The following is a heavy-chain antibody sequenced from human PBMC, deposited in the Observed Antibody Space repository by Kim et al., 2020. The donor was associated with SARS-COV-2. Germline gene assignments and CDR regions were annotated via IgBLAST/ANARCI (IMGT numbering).Heavy chain of an antibody. Sequence: SQTLSLTCAISGDSVSSNSAAWNWIRQSPSRGLEWLGRTYYRSKWYNDYAVSVKSRITINPDTSKNQFSLQLNSVTPEDTAVYYCARDPSSYYDFWSGYTHYYYYYGMDVWGQGTTVTVSS. D-gene: IGHD3-3*01. J-gene: IGHJ6*02. V-gene: IGHV6-1*01. CDR1: GDSVSSNSAA. CDR2: TYYRSKWYN. CDR3: ARDPSSYYDFWSGYTHYYYYYGMDV.